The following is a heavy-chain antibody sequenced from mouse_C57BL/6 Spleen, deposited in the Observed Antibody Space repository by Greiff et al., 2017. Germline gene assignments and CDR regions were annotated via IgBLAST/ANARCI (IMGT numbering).Heavy chain of an antibody. V-gene: IGHV5-4*01. CDR1: GFTFSSYA. D-gene: IGHD2-1*01. CDR3: ARGDLLWDY. J-gene: IGHJ2*01. CDR2: ISDGGSYT. Sequence: EVQGVESGGGLVKPGGSLKLSCAASGFTFSSYAMSWVRQTPEKRLEWVATISDGGSYTYYPDNVKGRFTISRDNAKNNLYLQMSHLKSEDTAMYYCARGDLLWDYWGQGTTLTVSS.